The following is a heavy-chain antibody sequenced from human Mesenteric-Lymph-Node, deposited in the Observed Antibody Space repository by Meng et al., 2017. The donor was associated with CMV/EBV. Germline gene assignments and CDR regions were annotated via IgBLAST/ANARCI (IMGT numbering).Heavy chain of an antibody. CDR1: GYY. J-gene: IGHJ4*02. CDR3: ASRFYHSGSGNHYNALGSFDY. V-gene: IGHV4-31*02. CDR2: IYYSGST. D-gene: IGHD3-10*01. Sequence: GYYWSWIRQHPGKGLEWIGYIYYSGSTYYNPSLKSRVTISVDTSKNQFSLKLSSVTAADTAVYYCASRFYHSGSGNHYNALGSFDYWGQGTLVTVSS.